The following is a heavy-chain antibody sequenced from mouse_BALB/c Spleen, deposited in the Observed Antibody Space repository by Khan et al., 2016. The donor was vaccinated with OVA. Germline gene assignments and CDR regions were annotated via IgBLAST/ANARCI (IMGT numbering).Heavy chain of an antibody. J-gene: IGHJ3*01. CDR1: GYTFTSYT. CDR2: INPSSGYT. V-gene: IGHV1-4*01. Sequence: QVQLKQSGAELARPGASVKMSCKASGYTFTSYTIHWIKQRPGQGLEWIGYINPSSGYTNYNQKFKDKATLTADKSSTTAYMQLSSLKSDDSAVYYCARDWAYYRNDGCFAYWGQGTLVTVSA. D-gene: IGHD2-14*01. CDR3: ARDWAYYRNDGCFAY.